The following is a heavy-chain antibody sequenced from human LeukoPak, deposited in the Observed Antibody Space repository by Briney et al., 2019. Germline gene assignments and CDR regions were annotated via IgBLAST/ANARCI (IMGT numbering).Heavy chain of an antibody. CDR3: PTGGGGRGGELSL. Sequence: PGGSLRLSCAASGFIFSNYEMNWVRQAPGKGLEWVGRIKSRTDGGTADYAAPVKGRFTISRDDSKNTLYLQMNSLKTEDTAVYHCPTGGGGRGGELSLWGQGTLVTVSS. CDR1: GFIFSNYE. V-gene: IGHV3-15*05. D-gene: IGHD3-16*02. J-gene: IGHJ4*02. CDR2: IKSRTDGGTA.